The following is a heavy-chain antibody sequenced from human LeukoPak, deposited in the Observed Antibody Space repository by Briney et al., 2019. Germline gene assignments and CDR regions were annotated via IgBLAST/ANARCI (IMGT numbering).Heavy chain of an antibody. D-gene: IGHD2-21*02. CDR2: ISASGGST. Sequence: GRSLRLSCAASGFTFSSYGMNWVRQAPGKGLEWVSAISASGGSTYYADSVKGRFSISRDNSKNTMYLQMNSLRAEDTAVYYCAKDPAYCGGDCSITWYFDLWGRGALVTVSS. J-gene: IGHJ2*01. V-gene: IGHV3-23*01. CDR1: GFTFSSYG. CDR3: AKDPAYCGGDCSITWYFDL.